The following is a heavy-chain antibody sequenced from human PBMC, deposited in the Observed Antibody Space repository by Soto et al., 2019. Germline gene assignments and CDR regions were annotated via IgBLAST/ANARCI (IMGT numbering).Heavy chain of an antibody. J-gene: IGHJ6*02. D-gene: IGHD2-15*01. CDR1: GYSFTTHW. Sequence: GESLKISFRGSGYSFTTHWITWVRQTPGKGLEWMGRIDPSNSYINYSPSLQGHLTISVDRFLSPAYLQCSRLEAWGNAIYYCARRLSGRKEDSNAYYFYGLDVWGQGTKVTVSS. V-gene: IGHV5-10-1*01. CDR3: ARRLSGRKEDSNAYYFYGLDV. CDR2: IDPSNSYI.